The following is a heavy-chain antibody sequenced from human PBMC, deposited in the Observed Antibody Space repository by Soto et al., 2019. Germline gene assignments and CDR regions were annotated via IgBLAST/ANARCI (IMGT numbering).Heavy chain of an antibody. CDR2: ISASGGST. CDR3: AKASYGWGSYRVDY. D-gene: IGHD3-10*01. J-gene: IGHJ4*02. Sequence: EVQLLESGGGLVQPGGSLRLSCAASGFTFSNYVMTWVRQAPGRGLEWVSGISASGGSTYYADSVKGRFTISRDNSNGMLFLQMHGLGAEDTALYYCAKASYGWGSYRVDYWGQGTLVTVSS. CDR1: GFTFSNYV. V-gene: IGHV3-23*01.